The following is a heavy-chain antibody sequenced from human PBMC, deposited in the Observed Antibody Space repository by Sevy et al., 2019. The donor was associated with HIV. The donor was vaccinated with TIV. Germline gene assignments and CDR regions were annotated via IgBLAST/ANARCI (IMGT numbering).Heavy chain of an antibody. J-gene: IGHJ6*02. CDR3: AKDLDYIHHYYYGMDV. CDR2: IRYDGSNE. CDR1: GFTFSSYG. D-gene: IGHD4-4*01. Sequence: GGSLRLSCAASGFTFSSYGMHWVRQAPGKGLEWVAFIRYDGSNEYYADSVKGRFTISRDNSKNTLYLQMNSLRAEDTAVYYCAKDLDYIHHYYYGMDVWGQGTTVTVSS. V-gene: IGHV3-30*02.